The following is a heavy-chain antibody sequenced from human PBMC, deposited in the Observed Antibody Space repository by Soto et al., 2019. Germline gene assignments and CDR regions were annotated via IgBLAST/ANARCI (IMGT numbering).Heavy chain of an antibody. D-gene: IGHD5-18*01. J-gene: IGHJ3*01. Sequence: PGGSLRLSCEASGFGFSDFGMHWGRQAPGKGLERVAVISYDGNNKYYARSVKGRFTISRDNSKNTLFLNMDSLRPEDTAVYHCVKGDLDTAVANSPDAFDFWGPGTMVTVSS. V-gene: IGHV3-30*18. CDR1: GFGFSDFG. CDR3: VKGDLDTAVANSPDAFDF. CDR2: ISYDGNNK.